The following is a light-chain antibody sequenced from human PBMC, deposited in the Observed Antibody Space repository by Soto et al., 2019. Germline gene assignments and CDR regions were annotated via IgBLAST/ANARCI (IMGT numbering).Light chain of an antibody. J-gene: IGLJ1*01. CDR3: CSRAGSFTFKV. Sequence: QSALIQPPSVSGSPGQSVTISCTGTSSHPGGYNYVSWFQQHPGRAPKLMIYEVTKRPSGVPDRFSGSKADNTASLTISGLQPEHEADYYCCSRAGSFTFKVFGTGTKVTVL. CDR2: EVT. CDR1: SSHPGGYNY. V-gene: IGLV2-11*01.